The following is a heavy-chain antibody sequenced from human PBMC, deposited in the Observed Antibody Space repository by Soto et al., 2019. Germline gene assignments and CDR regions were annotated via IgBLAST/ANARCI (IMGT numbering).Heavy chain of an antibody. CDR1: GFNFSTYG. CDR2: ISYDGSNK. J-gene: IGHJ4*02. CDR3: AKDNSGTYYWLDY. V-gene: IGHV3-30*18. Sequence: QVQLVESGGGVVQPGRSLRLSCAASGFNFSTYGMHWVRQAPGKGLEWVAVISYDGSNKYYADSVKGRFTISRDNSRNTLYLQMNSLRPEDTAVYYCAKDNSGTYYWLDYWGQGTLVTVFS. D-gene: IGHD1-26*01.